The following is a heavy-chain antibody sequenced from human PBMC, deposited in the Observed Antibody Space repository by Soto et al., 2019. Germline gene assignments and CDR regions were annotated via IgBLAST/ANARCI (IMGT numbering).Heavy chain of an antibody. CDR1: GCTFSNAW. V-gene: IGHV3-15*07. CDR3: TSSLGSAN. CDR2: IKTETDGGTT. D-gene: IGHD6-6*01. Sequence: GGSLILSCAASGCTFSNAWMNWVRQAPGKGLEWVGHIKTETDGGTTDYAAPVKGRFTISRDDSKNTLYLQMDSLKNEDTAVYYCTSSLGSANWGQGTLVTV. J-gene: IGHJ4*02.